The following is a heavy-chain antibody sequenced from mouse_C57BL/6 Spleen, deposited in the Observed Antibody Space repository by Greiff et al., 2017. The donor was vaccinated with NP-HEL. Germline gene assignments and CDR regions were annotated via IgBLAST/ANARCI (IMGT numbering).Heavy chain of an antibody. CDR2: INPNNGGT. V-gene: IGHV1-18*01. Sequence: VQLKESGPELVKPGASVKIPCKASGYTFTDYNMDWVKQSHGKSLEWIGDINPNNGGTIYNQKFKGKATLTVDKSSITAYMELRSLTSEDTAVYYCARVIYYGKNYAMDYWGQGTSVTVSS. CDR1: GYTFTDYN. CDR3: ARVIYYGKNYAMDY. D-gene: IGHD2-1*01. J-gene: IGHJ4*01.